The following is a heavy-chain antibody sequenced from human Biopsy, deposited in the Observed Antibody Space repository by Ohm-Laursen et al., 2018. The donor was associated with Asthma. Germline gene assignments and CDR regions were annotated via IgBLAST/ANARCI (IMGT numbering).Heavy chain of an antibody. CDR1: GYTLNSAG. D-gene: IGHD3-10*01. Sequence: VASVKVSCKTSGYTLNSAGITWVRRAPGQGLEWMGWISVYNGNTKVAQKLQDRVTMITDTSTSTAYMELRSLRSDDTAVYFCARAVDYSHYYGIDVWGQGTTVTVS. CDR2: ISVYNGNT. CDR3: ARAVDYSHYYGIDV. J-gene: IGHJ6*02. V-gene: IGHV1-18*01.